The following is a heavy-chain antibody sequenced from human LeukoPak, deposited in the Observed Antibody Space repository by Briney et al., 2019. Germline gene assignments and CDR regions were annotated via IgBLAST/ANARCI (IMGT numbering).Heavy chain of an antibody. J-gene: IGHJ4*02. D-gene: IGHD4-23*01. V-gene: IGHV5-51*01. CDR3: ARFLHGNSLDY. CDR2: IYFDASDT. CDR1: GDTFTDTY. Sequence: GESLKISCQGSGDTFTDTYSAWVRQMPGKGLEWMGIIYFDASDTRYSPSFQGHVTISVDPSISTAYLQWSSLKTSDTGMYYCARFLHGNSLDYWGQGSLVTVSS.